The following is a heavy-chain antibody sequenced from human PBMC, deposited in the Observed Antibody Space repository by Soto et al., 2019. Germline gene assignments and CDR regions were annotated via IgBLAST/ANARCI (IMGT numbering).Heavy chain of an antibody. J-gene: IGHJ6*02. Sequence: EVQLVESGGGLTQPGRSLRLSCVASGFTVSFNYLNWVHQAPGKGLEWVSIMYSDGSTYYADSVKGRFTISRDNSENTLYLQMISLRAEDTAVYYCARDCPTNYGDACMDVWGQGTTVTVSS. CDR1: GFTVSFNY. CDR2: MYSDGST. D-gene: IGHD4-17*01. CDR3: ARDCPTNYGDACMDV. V-gene: IGHV3-53*01.